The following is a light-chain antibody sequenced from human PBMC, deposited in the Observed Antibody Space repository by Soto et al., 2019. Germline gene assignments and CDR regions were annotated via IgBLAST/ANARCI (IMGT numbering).Light chain of an antibody. CDR1: SSDVGGYNY. CDR2: EVI. Sequence: QSALTQPPSASGSPGQSVSISCAGTSSDVGGYNYVSWYQQHPGKAPKLIIYEVIKRPSGVADRFSGSRSGSTASLTVSGLQAEDEADYYCTSYGGSNNLLFGGGTKLTVL. V-gene: IGLV2-8*01. J-gene: IGLJ2*01. CDR3: TSYGGSNNLL.